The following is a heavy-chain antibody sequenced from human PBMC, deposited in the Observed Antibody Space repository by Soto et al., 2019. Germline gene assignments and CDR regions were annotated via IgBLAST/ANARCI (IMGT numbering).Heavy chain of an antibody. Sequence: ASVKVSCKASGYTFTSYGISWVRQAPRQGLEWMGWISAYSGHTKYAQKFQGRVTMTTDTSTSTAYMELRSLRSDDTAVYYCARDRVCSGGSCRTLYYYYYYMDVWGKGTTVTVSS. V-gene: IGHV1-18*01. CDR3: ARDRVCSGGSCRTLYYYYYYMDV. CDR2: ISAYSGHT. CDR1: GYTFTSYG. D-gene: IGHD2-15*01. J-gene: IGHJ6*03.